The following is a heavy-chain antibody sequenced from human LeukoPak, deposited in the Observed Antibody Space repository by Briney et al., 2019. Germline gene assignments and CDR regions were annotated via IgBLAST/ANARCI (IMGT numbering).Heavy chain of an antibody. CDR2: IYYSGRT. Sequence: SETLSLTCTVSGGSISPYYWTWIRQSPGKALEWIGYIYYSGRTSYNHSLKSRVTMSVDTSKNQFSLQLSSVTAADTDVYYCARDRLSSGWSDYYYYGMDVWGQGTTVTVSS. CDR1: GGSISPYY. CDR3: ARDRLSSGWSDYYYYGMDV. J-gene: IGHJ6*02. D-gene: IGHD6-19*01. V-gene: IGHV4-59*01.